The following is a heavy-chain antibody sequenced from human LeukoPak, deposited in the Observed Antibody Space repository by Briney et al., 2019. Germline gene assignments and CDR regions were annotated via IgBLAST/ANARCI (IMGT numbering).Heavy chain of an antibody. D-gene: IGHD5-12*01. CDR2: ISYDGSNK. V-gene: IGHV3-30*18. CDR3: AKDALNSGYSY. Sequence: GGSLRLPCAASGFTFSSYGMHWVRQAPGKGLEWVAVISYDGSNKYYADSVKGRFTISRDNSKNTLYLQMNSLRAEDTAVYYCAKDALNSGYSYWGQGTLVTVSS. CDR1: GFTFSSYG. J-gene: IGHJ4*02.